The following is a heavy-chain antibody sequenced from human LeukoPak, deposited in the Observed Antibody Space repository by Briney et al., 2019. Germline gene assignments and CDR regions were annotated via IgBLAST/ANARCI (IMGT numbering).Heavy chain of an antibody. D-gene: IGHD3-22*01. V-gene: IGHV4-59*08. CDR2: IYVSGNS. CDR1: GASVSGDY. CDR3: ARGQHDSSGYYFLYFDY. J-gene: IGHJ4*02. Sequence: SETLSLTCTVSGASVSGDYWSWIRQPPGKGLEWIGYIYVSGNSNYNPSLKSRVSISLDTSKNQVSLTLTSVTAADTAVYYCARGQHDSSGYYFLYFDYWGQGTLVTVSS.